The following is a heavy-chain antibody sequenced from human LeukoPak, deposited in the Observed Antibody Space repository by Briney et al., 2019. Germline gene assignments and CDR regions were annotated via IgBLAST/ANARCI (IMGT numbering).Heavy chain of an antibody. Sequence: SETLSLTCAVYGGSFSSYYWSWIRQPAGKGLEWIGRIYTSGSTNYNPSLKSRVTMSVDTSKNQFSLKLSSVTAADTAVYYCARDGAYIVVVPAAISYFDLWGRGTLVTVSS. D-gene: IGHD2-2*02. V-gene: IGHV4-4*07. J-gene: IGHJ2*01. CDR2: IYTSGST. CDR3: ARDGAYIVVVPAAISYFDL. CDR1: GGSFSSYY.